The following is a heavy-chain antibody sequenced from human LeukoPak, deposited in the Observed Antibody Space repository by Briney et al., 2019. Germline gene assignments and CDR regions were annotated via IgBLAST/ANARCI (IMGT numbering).Heavy chain of an antibody. V-gene: IGHV3-48*03. CDR2: ISSGGGTI. CDR3: AKEFTPESSGFDAFDI. D-gene: IGHD3-22*01. Sequence: QPGGSLRLSCAASGFTFSSYEMDWVRQAPGKGLEWVAYISSGGGTIYYADSVRGQFTISRDNAKNSLYLQMNSLRAEDTAVYYCAKEFTPESSGFDAFDIWGQGTMVTVSS. J-gene: IGHJ3*02. CDR1: GFTFSSYE.